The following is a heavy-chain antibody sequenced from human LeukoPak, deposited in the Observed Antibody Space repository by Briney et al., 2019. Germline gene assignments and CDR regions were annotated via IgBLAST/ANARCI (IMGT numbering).Heavy chain of an antibody. CDR1: GYTFATSS. V-gene: IGHV1-18*01. J-gene: IGHJ3*01. CDR3: ARVRDNSNWWGPFDV. CDR2: ISPNSANT. D-gene: IGHD6-13*01. Sequence: ASVKVSCKTSGYTFATSSITWVRQAPGQRLEWMGWISPNSANTYYVQKLQGRVTMTTDTSTSTAYMELRSLTSDDTAVYYCARVRDNSNWWGPFDVWGQGTMVTVS.